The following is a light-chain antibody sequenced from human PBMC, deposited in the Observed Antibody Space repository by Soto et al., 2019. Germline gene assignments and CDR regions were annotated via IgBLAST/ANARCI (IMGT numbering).Light chain of an antibody. CDR3: SSYTSSSIVV. V-gene: IGLV2-14*01. CDR1: SNDVGGYNY. J-gene: IGLJ2*01. CDR2: DVS. Sequence: QSALTQPASVSGSPGQSITISCTGTSNDVGGYNYVSWYQQHPGKAPKLMIYDVSNRPSGVSNRFSGSKSGNTASLTISGLQAEDEADYYCSSYTSSSIVVFGAGTKLTVL.